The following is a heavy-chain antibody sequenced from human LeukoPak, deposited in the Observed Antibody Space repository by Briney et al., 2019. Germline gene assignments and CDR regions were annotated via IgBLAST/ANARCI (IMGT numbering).Heavy chain of an antibody. CDR2: INPNSGGT. Sequence: GASVKVSCKASGYTFTGYYMHWVRQAPGQGLERMGWINPNSGGTNYAQKFQGRVTMTRDTSISTAYMELSRLRSDDTAVYYCARDRITMVRGRGGTWFDPWGQGTLVTVSS. J-gene: IGHJ5*02. V-gene: IGHV1-2*02. D-gene: IGHD3-10*01. CDR3: ARDRITMVRGRGGTWFDP. CDR1: GYTFTGYY.